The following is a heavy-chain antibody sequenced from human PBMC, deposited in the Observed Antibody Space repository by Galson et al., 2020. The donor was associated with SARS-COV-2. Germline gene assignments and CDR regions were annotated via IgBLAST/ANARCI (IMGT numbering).Heavy chain of an antibody. CDR3: ASLGSDSLYYYYGMDV. CDR2: ISSSSSYI. D-gene: IGHD2-21*01. J-gene: IGHJ6*02. Sequence: RGSLRLSCAASGFTFSSYSMNWVRQAPGKGLEWVSSISSSSSYIYYADSVKGRFTISRDNAKNSLYLQMNSLRAEDTAVYYCASLGSDSLYYYYGMDVWGQGTTVTVSS. CDR1: GFTFSSYS. V-gene: IGHV3-21*01.